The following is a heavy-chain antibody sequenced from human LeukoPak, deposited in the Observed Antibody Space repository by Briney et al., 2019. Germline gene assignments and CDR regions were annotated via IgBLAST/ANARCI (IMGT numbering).Heavy chain of an antibody. CDR3: ARDDFWSGFGTFDI. CDR1: GFTFSSYA. CDR2: ISYDGSNK. V-gene: IGHV3-30*04. Sequence: GGSLRLSCAASGFTFSSYAMHWVRQAPGKGLEWVAAISYDGSNKYYADSVKGRFTISRDNSKNTLYLQMNSLRAEDTAVYYCARDDFWSGFGTFDIWGQGTMVTVSS. J-gene: IGHJ3*02. D-gene: IGHD3-3*01.